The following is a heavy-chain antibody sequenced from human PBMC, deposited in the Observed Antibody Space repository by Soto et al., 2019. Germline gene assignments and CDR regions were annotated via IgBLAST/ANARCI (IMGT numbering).Heavy chain of an antibody. V-gene: IGHV5-51*01. CDR2: IYPGDSDT. D-gene: IGHD3-10*02. CDR3: ARLSMSDYYYYGMDV. J-gene: IGHJ6*02. CDR1: GYSFTSYW. Sequence: RGESLKISCKGSGYSFTSYWIGWVRQIPGKGLEWMGIIYPGDSDTRYSPSFQGPVTISADKSINTAYLPWSSLKASDTAMYYCARLSMSDYYYYGMDVWGQGTTVTVSS.